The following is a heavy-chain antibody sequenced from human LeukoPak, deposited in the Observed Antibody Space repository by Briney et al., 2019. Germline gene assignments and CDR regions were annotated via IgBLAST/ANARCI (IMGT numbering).Heavy chain of an antibody. CDR1: GXSVSSGSYY. V-gene: IGHV4-61*01. J-gene: IGHJ4*02. CDR2: IYYSGST. CDR3: ASRDSSGYCDY. Sequence: PSETLSLTCTVSGXSVSSGSYYWSWIRQPPGKGLEWIGYIYYSGSTNYNPSLKSRVTISVDTSKNQFSLKLSSVTAADTAVYYCASRDSSGYCDYWGQGTLVTVSS. D-gene: IGHD3-22*01.